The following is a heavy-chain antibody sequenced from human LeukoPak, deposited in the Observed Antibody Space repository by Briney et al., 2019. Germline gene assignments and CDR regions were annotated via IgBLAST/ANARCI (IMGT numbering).Heavy chain of an antibody. Sequence: SETLSLTCTVSGGSISSYYWSWIRQPAGKGLEWIGRIYTSGSTNYNPSLKSRVTMSVDTSKNQFSLKLSSVTAADTAVYYCARDGFLIAVAGPFDYWGQGTLVTVSS. CDR3: ARDGFLIAVAGPFDY. D-gene: IGHD6-19*01. CDR1: GGSISSYY. CDR2: IYTSGST. J-gene: IGHJ4*02. V-gene: IGHV4-4*07.